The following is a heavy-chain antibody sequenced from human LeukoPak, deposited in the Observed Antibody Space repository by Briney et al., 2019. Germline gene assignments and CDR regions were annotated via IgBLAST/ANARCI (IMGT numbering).Heavy chain of an antibody. Sequence: GASVKVSCKASGYTFISYGISWVRQAPGQGLEWMGWISAYNGNTNYAQKLQGRVTMTTDTSTSTAYMELRSLRSDDTAVYYCARVGYDFWSGRNFDYWGQGTLVTVSS. CDR1: GYTFISYG. D-gene: IGHD3-3*01. CDR3: ARVGYDFWSGRNFDY. CDR2: ISAYNGNT. V-gene: IGHV1-18*01. J-gene: IGHJ4*02.